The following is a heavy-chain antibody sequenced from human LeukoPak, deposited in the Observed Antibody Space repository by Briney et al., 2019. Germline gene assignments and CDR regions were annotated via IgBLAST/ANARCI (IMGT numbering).Heavy chain of an antibody. D-gene: IGHD3-16*01. CDR2: IYHSGST. CDR1: GYSISSGDY. Sequence: PSETLSLTCAVSGYSISSGDYWAWIRQPPGKGLEWIGSIYHSGSTYYNPSLKSRVTISVDTSKNQFSLKLSSVTAADTAVYYCARGGYYYYYTDVWGKGTTVTVSS. CDR3: ARGGYYYYYTDV. V-gene: IGHV4-38-2*01. J-gene: IGHJ6*03.